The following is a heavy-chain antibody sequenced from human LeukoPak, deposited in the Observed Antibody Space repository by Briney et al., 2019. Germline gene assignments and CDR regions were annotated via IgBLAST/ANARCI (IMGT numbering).Heavy chain of an antibody. D-gene: IGHD3-22*01. J-gene: IGHJ4*02. CDR2: IYTSGST. CDR1: GGSISSYY. CDR3: ARDNYYYDSSGSQPFDY. Sequence: SETLSLTCTVSGGSISSYYWSWIRQPAGKGLEWIGRIYTSGSTNYNPSLKSRVTMSVDTSKNQFSLKLSSVTAADTAVYYCARDNYYYDSSGSQPFDYWGQGTLVTVSS. V-gene: IGHV4-4*07.